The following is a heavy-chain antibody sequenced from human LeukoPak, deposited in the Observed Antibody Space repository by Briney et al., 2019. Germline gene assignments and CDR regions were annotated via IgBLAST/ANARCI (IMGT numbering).Heavy chain of an antibody. J-gene: IGHJ3*02. D-gene: IGHD6-19*01. V-gene: IGHV4-34*01. CDR3: ARATYIAVAVNGVFDI. CDR2: INHSGST. Sequence: PPRKGLEGIGEINHSGSTNYNPSLKSRVTISVDTSKSQFSLKLSFVTAADTAVYYCARATYIAVAVNGVFDIWGQGTMVTVSS.